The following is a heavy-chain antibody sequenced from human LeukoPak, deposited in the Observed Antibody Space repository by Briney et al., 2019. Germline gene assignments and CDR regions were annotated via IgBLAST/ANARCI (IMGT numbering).Heavy chain of an antibody. CDR1: GGSISSYY. V-gene: IGHV4-4*09. D-gene: IGHD3-3*01. J-gene: IGHJ5*02. Sequence: SQTLSLTCTVSGGSISSYYWSWIRQPPGKGLEWIRYIYTSGSTNYNPSLKSRVTISVDTSKNQFSLKLSSVTAADTAVYYCARAFWSGYYGNNWFDPWGQGTLVTVSS. CDR3: ARAFWSGYYGNNWFDP. CDR2: IYTSGST.